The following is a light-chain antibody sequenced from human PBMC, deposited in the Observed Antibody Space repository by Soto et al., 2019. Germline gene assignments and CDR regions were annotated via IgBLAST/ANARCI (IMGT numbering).Light chain of an antibody. Sequence: EIVMTQSPGTLSLSPGERATLSCRASQSVSTSLAGYQQIPGQAPRLLIYGASTRATGIPARFSGSGSGTEFTLAISSLESEDFAVYYCQQYTVWHQTFGIGTKVEI. V-gene: IGKV3-15*01. CDR3: QQYTVWHQT. J-gene: IGKJ4*01. CDR2: GAS. CDR1: QSVSTS.